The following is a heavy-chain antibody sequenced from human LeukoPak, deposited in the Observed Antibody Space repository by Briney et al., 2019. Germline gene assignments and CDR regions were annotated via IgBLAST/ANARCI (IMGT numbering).Heavy chain of an antibody. Sequence: SVKVSCKASGGTFSSYAISWVRQAPGQGLEWMGGIIPIFGTANYAQKFQGRVTITADESTSTAYMELSSLRSEDMAVYYCARPRAYYYDSSGWDAFDIWGQGTMVTVSS. V-gene: IGHV1-69*13. CDR2: IIPIFGTA. J-gene: IGHJ3*02. CDR1: GGTFSSYA. D-gene: IGHD3-22*01. CDR3: ARPRAYYYDSSGWDAFDI.